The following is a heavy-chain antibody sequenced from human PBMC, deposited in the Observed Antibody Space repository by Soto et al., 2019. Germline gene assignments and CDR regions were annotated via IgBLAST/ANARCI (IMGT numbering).Heavy chain of an antibody. CDR3: ATGLYARGFLEWLPYPGMDV. CDR1: GYTLTELS. CDR2: FDPEDGET. J-gene: IGHJ6*02. V-gene: IGHV1-24*01. Sequence: ASVKVSCKVSGYTLTELSMHWVRQAPGKGLEWMGGFDPEDGETIYAQKFQGRVTMTEDTSTDTAYMELSSLRSEDTAVYYCATGLYARGFLEWLPYPGMDVWGQGTTVTVSS. D-gene: IGHD3-3*01.